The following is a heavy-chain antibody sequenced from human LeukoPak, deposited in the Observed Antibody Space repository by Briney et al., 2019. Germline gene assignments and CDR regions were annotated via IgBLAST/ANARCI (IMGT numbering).Heavy chain of an antibody. CDR1: GASISSYY. Sequence: SETLSLTCTVSGASISSYYWNWIRQPPGKGLEWIGYTSYSGSTNYNPSLKSRVTISVDTSKNQFSLKLSSVTAADTAVYYCARDLGYCPTTGCYQSRFDPWGQGTLVTVSS. CDR2: TSYSGST. V-gene: IGHV4-4*08. CDR3: ARDLGYCPTTGCYQSRFDP. J-gene: IGHJ5*02. D-gene: IGHD2-2*01.